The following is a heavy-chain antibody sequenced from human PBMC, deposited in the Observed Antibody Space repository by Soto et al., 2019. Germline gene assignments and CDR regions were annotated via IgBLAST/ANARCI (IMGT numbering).Heavy chain of an antibody. V-gene: IGHV1-69*12. Sequence: QVQLVQSGAEVTKPGSSVKVSCKASGGTFSSYAISWVRQAPGQGLEWMGGIIPIFGTANYAQKFQGRVKITADESTGTAYMELSSLRSEDTAVYYCARHVPAAGYYYGMDVWGQGTTVTVSS. CDR2: IIPIFGTA. D-gene: IGHD2-2*01. J-gene: IGHJ6*02. CDR1: GGTFSSYA. CDR3: ARHVPAAGYYYGMDV.